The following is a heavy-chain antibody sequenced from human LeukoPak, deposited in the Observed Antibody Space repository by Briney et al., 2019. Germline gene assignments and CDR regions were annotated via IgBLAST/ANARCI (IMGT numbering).Heavy chain of an antibody. CDR2: FDPEAGET. CDR1: RYTLTELS. D-gene: IGHD3-22*01. CDR3: ATAADSYYYDSSGYPRPFDY. Sequence: ASVKVSCKVSRYTLTELSMHWVRQAPAKGLEWMGGFDPEAGETIYAQKLQGRVTMAEDTSTDTAYMELSSLRSEDTAVYYCATAADSYYYDSSGYPRPFDYWGQGTLVTVSS. V-gene: IGHV1-24*01. J-gene: IGHJ4*02.